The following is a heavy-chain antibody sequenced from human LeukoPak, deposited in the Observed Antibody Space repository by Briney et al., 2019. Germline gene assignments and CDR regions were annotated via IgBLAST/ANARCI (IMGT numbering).Heavy chain of an antibody. V-gene: IGHV3-53*05. Sequence: GGSLRLSCAASGFTVSSNYMSWVRQAPGKGLEWVSVIYSGGSTYYADCVKGRFTISRDNYKNTLYLQMNSLRSEDTAVYYCARDRSAKGGNLAFDIWGQGTMVTVSS. D-gene: IGHD4-23*01. CDR2: IYSGGST. CDR3: ARDRSAKGGNLAFDI. CDR1: GFTVSSNY. J-gene: IGHJ3*02.